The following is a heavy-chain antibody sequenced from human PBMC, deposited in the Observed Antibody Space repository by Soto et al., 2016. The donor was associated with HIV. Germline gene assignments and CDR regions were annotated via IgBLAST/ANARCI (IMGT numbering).Heavy chain of an antibody. CDR2: ISSNGGST. CDR3: VKDLLTTVTTDYFDY. J-gene: IGHJ4*02. Sequence: EVQLVESGGGLVQPGGSLRLSCSASGFTFSSYAMHWVRQAPGKGLEYVSAISSNGGSTYYADSVKGRFTISRDNSKNTLYLQMSSLRAEDTAVYYCVKDLLTTVTTDYFDYVGPGNPGHRLL. CDR1: GFTFSSYA. V-gene: IGHV3-64D*06. D-gene: IGHD4-17*01.